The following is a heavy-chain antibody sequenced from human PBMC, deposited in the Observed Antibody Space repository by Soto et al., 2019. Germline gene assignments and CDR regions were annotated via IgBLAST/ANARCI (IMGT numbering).Heavy chain of an antibody. D-gene: IGHD3-3*01. CDR1: GASIRNYL. J-gene: IGHJ5*02. CDR2: IYYSGST. Sequence: QVLLQESGPRLVKPSETLSLSCTISGASIRNYLWSWLRQPPGKGLEWIGQIYYSGSTNYNSSLKSRATISIDLSKSQFSLQLTSVTAADTAFYYCATYDFDGGSNRFDHWGQGSLVTVSS. V-gene: IGHV4-59*12. CDR3: ATYDFDGGSNRFDH.